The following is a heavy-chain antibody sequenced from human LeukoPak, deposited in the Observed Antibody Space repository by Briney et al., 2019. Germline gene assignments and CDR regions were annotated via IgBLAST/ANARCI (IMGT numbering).Heavy chain of an antibody. J-gene: IGHJ4*02. D-gene: IGHD1/OR15-1a*01. V-gene: IGHV3-48*02. CDR1: GFTFSSYA. CDR2: MYMSSSTT. CDR3: ARDGDRGTYYFDY. Sequence: GGSLRLSCAASGFTFSSYAMSWVRQAPGKGLEWISHMYMSSSTTSYADSVKGRFTISRDNAKNSLYLQMNSLRDEDTAVYYCARDGDRGTYYFDYWGQGTLVTVSS.